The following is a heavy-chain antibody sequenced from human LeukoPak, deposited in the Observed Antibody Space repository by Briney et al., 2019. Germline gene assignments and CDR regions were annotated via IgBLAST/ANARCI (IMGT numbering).Heavy chain of an antibody. V-gene: IGHV4-61*02. CDR2: IYTTGST. Sequence: SQTLSLTCTVSGGSISSGSYYWSWIRQPAGKGLEWIGRIYTTGSTIYNPSLESRVTISVDTSKNQFSLKLSSVTAADTAVYYCARAWKYYYGSGERNWFDPWGQGTLVTVSS. D-gene: IGHD3-10*01. CDR1: GGSISSGSYY. CDR3: ARAWKYYYGSGERNWFDP. J-gene: IGHJ5*02.